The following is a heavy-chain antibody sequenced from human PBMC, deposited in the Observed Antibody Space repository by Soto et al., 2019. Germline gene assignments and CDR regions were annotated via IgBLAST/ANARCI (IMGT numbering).Heavy chain of an antibody. CDR3: ARDRGVVVAATNYYGMDV. D-gene: IGHD2-15*01. CDR1: GFTFSSYA. V-gene: IGHV3-30-3*01. Sequence: GGSLRLSCAASGFTFSSYAMHWVRQAPGKGLEWVAVISYDGSNKYYADSVKGRFTISRDNSKNTLYLQMNSLRAEDTAVYYCARDRGVVVAATNYYGMDVWGQGTTVTV. J-gene: IGHJ6*02. CDR2: ISYDGSNK.